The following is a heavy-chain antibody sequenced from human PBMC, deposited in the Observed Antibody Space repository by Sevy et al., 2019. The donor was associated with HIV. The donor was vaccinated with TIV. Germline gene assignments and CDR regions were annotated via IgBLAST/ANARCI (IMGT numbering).Heavy chain of an antibody. D-gene: IGHD2-15*01. V-gene: IGHV3-7*01. CDR3: AGGGFLSRY. CDR1: GFTFSDSW. J-gene: IGHJ4*02. CDR2: INQAGSDK. Sequence: RGSLRLSCAASGFTFSDSWMTWVRQGPGKGLERVANINQAGSDKYYVDSVRGRFTISRDNAKNSLHLQMNSLRVEDTALYYCAGGGFLSRYWGQGSLVTVSS.